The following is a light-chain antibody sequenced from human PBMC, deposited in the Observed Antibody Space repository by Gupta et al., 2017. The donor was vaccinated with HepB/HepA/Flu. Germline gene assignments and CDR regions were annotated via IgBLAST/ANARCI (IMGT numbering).Light chain of an antibody. Sequence: DIRVAPSRSSVSASVGDGVTTTCRASQGISSWLAWYQQKPGKAPRLRSYAASSMQSGDPSWFSGSGSGTDFTLKISSLEPEDVATYYCQQANRTPFTFGRGTKVEIK. CDR3: QQANRTPFT. CDR1: QGISSW. V-gene: IGKV1-12*01. J-gene: IGKJ4*01. CDR2: AAS.